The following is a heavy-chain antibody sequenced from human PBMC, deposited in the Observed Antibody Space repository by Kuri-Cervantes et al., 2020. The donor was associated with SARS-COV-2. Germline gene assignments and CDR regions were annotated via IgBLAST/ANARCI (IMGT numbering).Heavy chain of an antibody. V-gene: IGHV4-30-2*01. CDR1: GGSISSGGYY. CDR2: IYHSGST. D-gene: IGHD6-6*01. Sequence: SETLSLTCTVSGGSISSGGYYWSWIRQPPGKGLEWIGYIYHSGSTYYNPSLKSRVTISVDRSKNQFSLKLSSVTAADTAVYYCARERRVYSSSRGASYYYYMDVWGKGTTVTVSS. CDR3: ARERRVYSSSRGASYYYYMDV. J-gene: IGHJ6*03.